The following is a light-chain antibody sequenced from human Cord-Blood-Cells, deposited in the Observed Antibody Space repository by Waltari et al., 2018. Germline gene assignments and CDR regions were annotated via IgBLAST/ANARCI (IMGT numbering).Light chain of an antibody. Sequence: TQSPSSVSASVGDRVTITCRASQGISSWLAWYQQKPGQAPRLLIYDASNRATGIPARFSGSGSGTDFTLTISSLEPEDFAVYYCQQRSNWPPFTFGGGTKVEIK. CDR1: QGISSW. CDR2: DAS. J-gene: IGKJ4*01. V-gene: IGKV3-11*01. CDR3: QQRSNWPPFT.